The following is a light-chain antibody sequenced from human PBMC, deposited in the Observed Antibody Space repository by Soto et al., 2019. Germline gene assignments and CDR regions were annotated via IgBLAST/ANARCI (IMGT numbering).Light chain of an antibody. J-gene: IGKJ4*01. CDR1: QTIMTY. CDR3: QQYNNYPLT. CDR2: AAS. Sequence: DIQMTQSPSSLSASVGDEVTITCRASQTIMTYLNWYQLKPGKPPRLLIYAASSLQSGVPSRFSGSGSGTEFTLTISSLQPDDFATYYCQQYNNYPLTFGGGTKVDIK. V-gene: IGKV1-39*01.